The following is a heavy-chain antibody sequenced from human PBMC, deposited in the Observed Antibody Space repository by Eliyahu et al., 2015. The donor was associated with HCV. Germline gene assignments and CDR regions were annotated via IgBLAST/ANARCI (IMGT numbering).Heavy chain of an antibody. CDR2: INWNGGST. J-gene: IGHJ4*02. CDR3: ARVPLLLYDYVWGSLDY. CDR1: GFTFDDXX. D-gene: IGHD3-16*01. V-gene: IGHV3-20*04. Sequence: EVQLVESGGGVVRPGGSLRLSXXAXGFTFDDXXMXWVRQGPGKGLEXVSGINWNGGSTGYADSVKGRFTISRDNAKNSLYLXMNSLRAEDTALYYCARVPLLLYDYVWGSLDYWGQGTLVTVSS.